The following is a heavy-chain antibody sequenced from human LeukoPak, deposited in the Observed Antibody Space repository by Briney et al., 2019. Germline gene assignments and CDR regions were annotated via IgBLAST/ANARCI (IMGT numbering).Heavy chain of an antibody. V-gene: IGHV1-69*05. CDR1: GGTFSSYA. CDR2: IIPIFGTA. CDR3: ARGIGYSYGLFDY. J-gene: IGHJ4*02. D-gene: IGHD5-18*01. Sequence: SVKVSCKVSGGTFSSYAISWVRQAPGQGLEWMGRIIPIFGTANYAQKFQGRVTITTDESTSTAYMELSSLRSEDTAVYYCARGIGYSYGLFDYWGQGTLVTVSS.